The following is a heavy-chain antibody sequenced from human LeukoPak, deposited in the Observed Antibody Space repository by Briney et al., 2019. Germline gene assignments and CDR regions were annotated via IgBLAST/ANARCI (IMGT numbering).Heavy chain of an antibody. V-gene: IGHV4-30-2*01. D-gene: IGHD6-19*01. CDR2: IYHSGST. Sequence: SETLSLTCTVSGDSISSGGYYWSWIRQPPGKGLEWIGYIYHSGSTYYNPSLKSRVTISVDTSKNQFSLKLSSVTAADTAVYYCARGIAVAGKAFDYWGQGTLVTVSS. CDR1: GDSISSGGYY. CDR3: ARGIAVAGKAFDY. J-gene: IGHJ4*02.